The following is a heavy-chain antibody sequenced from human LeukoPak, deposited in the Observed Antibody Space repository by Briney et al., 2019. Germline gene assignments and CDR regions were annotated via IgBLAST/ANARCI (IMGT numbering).Heavy chain of an antibody. V-gene: IGHV3-74*01. CDR2: ISSDESIT. D-gene: IGHD3-22*01. J-gene: IGHJ4*02. CDR1: GFTFSDYW. CDR3: ARDRITMTTP. Sequence: GGSLRLSCAASGFTFSDYWMNWVRQVPGKGLVWVSRISSDESITTYADSVKGRFTISRDNAKNTLYLQMNSLRAEDTALYYCARDRITMTTPWGQGTLVTVSS.